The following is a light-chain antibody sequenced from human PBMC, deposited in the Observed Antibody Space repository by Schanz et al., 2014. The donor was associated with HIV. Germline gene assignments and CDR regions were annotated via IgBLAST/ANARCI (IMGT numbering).Light chain of an antibody. CDR3: QQSYSLPQT. CDR2: SAS. V-gene: IGKV1-39*01. Sequence: DIQMTQSPSSLSASVGDRVTITCRAGQSINTYLNWYQQKPGKAPKLLMYSASSLHSGVPSRFSGSGSGTDFTLTITSLQPEDFATYYCQQSYSLPQTFGQGTKVEIK. CDR1: QSINTY. J-gene: IGKJ1*01.